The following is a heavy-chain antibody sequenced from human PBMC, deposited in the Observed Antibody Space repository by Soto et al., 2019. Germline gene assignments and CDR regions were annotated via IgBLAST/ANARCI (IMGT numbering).Heavy chain of an antibody. V-gene: IGHV1-46*01. CDR2: IYPSGSST. CDR1: GYTFTNYY. D-gene: IGHD6-19*01. CDR3: ARGIAVAIRAGIDY. J-gene: IGHJ4*02. Sequence: QVQLVQSGAEVKKPGASVKVSCKASGYTFTNYYMHWVRQAPGQGLEWMGLIYPSGSSTSYTRKFQDRVTMTRDTSTSTVHMELSSLRSEDTAVYYCARGIAVAIRAGIDYWGQGTLVTVSS.